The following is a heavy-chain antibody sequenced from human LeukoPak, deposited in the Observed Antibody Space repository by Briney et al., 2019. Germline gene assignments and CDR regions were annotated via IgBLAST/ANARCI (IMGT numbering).Heavy chain of an antibody. J-gene: IGHJ6*02. D-gene: IGHD6-13*01. CDR1: GFTFSSYS. CDR3: AKGSRDLAAAGPSYYYYYYGMDV. CDR2: ISSSSSYI. Sequence: GGSLRLSCAASGFTFSSYSMNWVRQAPGKGLEWVSSISSSSSYIYYADSVKGRFTISRDNAKNSLYLQMNSLRAEDTALYYCAKGSRDLAAAGPSYYYYYYGMDVWGQGTTVTVSS. V-gene: IGHV3-21*04.